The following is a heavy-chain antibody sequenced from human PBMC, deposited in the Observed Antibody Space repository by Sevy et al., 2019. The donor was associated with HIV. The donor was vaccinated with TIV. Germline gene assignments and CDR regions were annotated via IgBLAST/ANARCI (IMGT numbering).Heavy chain of an antibody. CDR2: VSGSGGQR. CDR1: GFTFGNYG. J-gene: IGHJ3*01. CDR3: ARRGNYYGDASDF. V-gene: IGHV3-23*01. D-gene: IGHD3-10*01. Sequence: GGSLRLSCAAFGFTFGNYGMTWVRQAPGKGLEWVSSVSGSGGQRYNVDSVKGRFTISRDNSKNTLYLQMNSLRAEDTAVYYCARRGNYYGDASDFWGQGTVVTVSS.